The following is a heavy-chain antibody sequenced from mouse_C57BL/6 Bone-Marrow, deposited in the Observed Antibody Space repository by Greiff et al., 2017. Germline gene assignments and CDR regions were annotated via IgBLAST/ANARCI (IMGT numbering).Heavy chain of an antibody. J-gene: IGHJ3*01. Sequence: VQLQQSGAELVRPGTSVKVSCKASGYAFTNYLIEWVKQRPGQGLEWIGVINPGSGGTNYNEKFKGKATLTADNSSSTAYMRLISLASADSAVYFCAICDYHAWFAYWGQGTLVTVSA. D-gene: IGHD2-4*01. V-gene: IGHV1-54*01. CDR1: GYAFTNYL. CDR2: INPGSGGT. CDR3: AICDYHAWFAY.